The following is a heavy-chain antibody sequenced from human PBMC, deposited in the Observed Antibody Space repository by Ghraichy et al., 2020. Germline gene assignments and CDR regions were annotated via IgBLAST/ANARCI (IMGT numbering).Heavy chain of an antibody. D-gene: IGHD5-12*01. CDR1: GFTFSRYS. Sequence: GGSLRLSCATSGFTFSRYSMNWVRQAPGKGLEWVSSISISGNYIYYADSVKGRFTISRDNAKNSLYLQMNSLRAEDTAVYYCARADSLTSGYSGYERNALDIWGQGTMVTVAS. J-gene: IGHJ3*02. V-gene: IGHV3-21*01. CDR3: ARADSLTSGYSGYERNALDI. CDR2: ISISGNYI.